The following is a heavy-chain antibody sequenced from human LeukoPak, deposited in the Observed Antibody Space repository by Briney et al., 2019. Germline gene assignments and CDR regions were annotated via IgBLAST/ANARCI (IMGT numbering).Heavy chain of an antibody. D-gene: IGHD3-22*01. CDR1: GVSMYNYY. CDR3: ARGSSSGYYPHYYYYYGMDV. J-gene: IGHJ6*02. V-gene: IGHV4-59*01. Sequence: SETLSLTCNVSGVSMYNYYWSWIRQPPGKGLEWIGYVYYGGTTNYSPSLKSRVSISVDTSKNQFSLKLSSVTAADTAVYYCARGSSSGYYPHYYYYYGMDVWGQGTTVTVSS. CDR2: VYYGGTT.